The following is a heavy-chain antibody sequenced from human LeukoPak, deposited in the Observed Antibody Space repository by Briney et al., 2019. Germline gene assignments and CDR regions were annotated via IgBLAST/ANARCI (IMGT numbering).Heavy chain of an antibody. CDR1: GGSISSSSYY. Sequence: PSETLSLTCTVSGGSISSSSYYWGWIRQPPGKGLEWIGSIYCSGSTYYNPSLKSRVTISVDTSKNQFSLKLSSVTAADTAVYYCARRGYYDSSGYNWFDPWGQGTLVTVSS. CDR3: ARRGYYDSSGYNWFDP. J-gene: IGHJ5*02. V-gene: IGHV4-39*01. D-gene: IGHD3-22*01. CDR2: IYCSGST.